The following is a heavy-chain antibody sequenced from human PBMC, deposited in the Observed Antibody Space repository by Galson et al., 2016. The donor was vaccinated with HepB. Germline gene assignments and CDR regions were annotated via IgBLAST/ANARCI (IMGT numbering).Heavy chain of an antibody. CDR3: ARSYLLGRGFGW. D-gene: IGHD3-10*01. J-gene: IGHJ4*02. CDR2: TYYRSKWHF. V-gene: IGHV6-1*01. Sequence: CAISGDSVSSNSAGWYWIRQSPSRGLEWLGRTYYRSKWHFDYAESVESRIAINPDTAKNQFSLHLSSVTPEDTGVYYCARSYLLGRGFGWWGPGTPVTVSS. CDR1: GDSVSSNSAG.